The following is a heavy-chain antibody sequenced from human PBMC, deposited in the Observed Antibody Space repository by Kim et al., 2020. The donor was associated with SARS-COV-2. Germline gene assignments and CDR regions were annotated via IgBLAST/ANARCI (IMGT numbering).Heavy chain of an antibody. CDR2: ISYDGSNK. Sequence: GGSLRLSCAASGFTFSSYAMHWVRQAPGKGLEWVAVISYDGSNKYYADSVKGRFTISRDNSKNTLYLQMNSLRAEDTAVYYCARDYPSSGWYSGMDVWGQGTTVTVSS. D-gene: IGHD6-19*01. V-gene: IGHV3-30*04. CDR3: ARDYPSSGWYSGMDV. J-gene: IGHJ6*02. CDR1: GFTFSSYA.